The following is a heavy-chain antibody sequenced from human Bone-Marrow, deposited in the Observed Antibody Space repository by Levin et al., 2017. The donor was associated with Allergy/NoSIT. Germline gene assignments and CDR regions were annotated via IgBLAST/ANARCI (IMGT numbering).Heavy chain of an antibody. CDR2: IHENGINT. CDR3: VKDSSNSDYVTAFHI. J-gene: IGHJ3*02. V-gene: IGHV3-23*01. Sequence: LPGGSLRLSCAASGFTFSNHAMSWVRQAPGKGLEWVSGIHENGINTYYADSVKGRFTISRDNSMDTLYLQLNSLRAEDTAVYYCVKDSSNSDYVTAFHIWGQGTMVTVSS. D-gene: IGHD2-2*01. CDR1: GFTFSNHA.